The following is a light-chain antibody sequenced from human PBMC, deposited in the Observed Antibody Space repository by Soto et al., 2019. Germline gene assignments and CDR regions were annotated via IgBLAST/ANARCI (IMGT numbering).Light chain of an antibody. CDR3: QSYDSSTVV. J-gene: IGLJ2*01. V-gene: IGLV1-40*01. CDR1: TIGAGYD. CDR2: GNS. Sequence: QLVLTQPPSVSGAPGQRVTISCTGSTIGAGYDVHWYQQVPGTAPKLLIYGNSNRPSGVPDRFSASKSGTSASLAITGLQAEDEADYYCQSYDSSTVVFGGGTKLTVL.